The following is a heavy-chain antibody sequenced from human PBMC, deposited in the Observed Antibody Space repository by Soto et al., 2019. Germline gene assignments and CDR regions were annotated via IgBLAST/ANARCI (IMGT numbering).Heavy chain of an antibody. CDR2: IIPMFGTP. J-gene: IGHJ4*01. Sequence: QVQLVQSGAEVKKPGSSVKVSCKASGDAFTNYIFDWVRQAPGQGLEWMGGIIPMFGTPKYAQTFQDRVTSSADVSTGSAYLELTSLRFDDTAVYYCARGRDQPPMGLSFDSWADGTRVTVSS. CDR3: ARGRDQPPMGLSFDS. CDR1: GDAFTNYI. D-gene: IGHD2-2*01. V-gene: IGHV1-69*01.